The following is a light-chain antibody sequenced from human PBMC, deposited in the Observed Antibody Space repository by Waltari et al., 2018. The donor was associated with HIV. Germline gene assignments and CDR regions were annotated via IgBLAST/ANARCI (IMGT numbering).Light chain of an antibody. CDR3: AVWDDSLSAQL. CDR1: SSHIERNY. CDR2: RNT. J-gene: IGLJ3*02. Sequence: QSVLTQSPSTSGTPGQRVTISCSGSSSHIERNYVSWFQQVPGTAPKLLSFRNTQRPSGVSDRFSGSVSGTSASLAISGLRSEDEADYYCAVWDDSLSAQLFGGGTKLTVL. V-gene: IGLV1-47*01.